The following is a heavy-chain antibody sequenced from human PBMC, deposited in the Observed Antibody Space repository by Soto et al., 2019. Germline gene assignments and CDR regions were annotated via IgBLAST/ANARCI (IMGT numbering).Heavy chain of an antibody. CDR1: GGSISSYY. CDR3: ARDGAAGTNYYYGMDV. CDR2: IYYSGST. J-gene: IGHJ6*02. V-gene: IGHV4-59*01. D-gene: IGHD6-13*01. Sequence: PSETLSLTCTVSGGSISSYYWSWIRQPPGKGLEWIGYIYYSGSTNYNPSLKSRVTISVGTSKNQFSLKLSSVTAADTAVYYCARDGAAGTNYYYGMDVWGQGTTVTVSS.